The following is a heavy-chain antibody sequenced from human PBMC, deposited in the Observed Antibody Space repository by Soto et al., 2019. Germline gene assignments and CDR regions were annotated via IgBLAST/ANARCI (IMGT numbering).Heavy chain of an antibody. V-gene: IGHV4-59*01. Sequence: QVQLQESGPGLVKPSETLSLTCTVSGGSISSYYWSWIRQPPGKGLEWIGYIYYSGSTNYNPSLKSRVTISVDTSKNQFSLMLSSVTAADTAVYYCARVGAYYDFWSGYYSPYYYYGMDVWGQGTTVTVSS. J-gene: IGHJ6*02. D-gene: IGHD3-3*01. CDR2: IYYSGST. CDR3: ARVGAYYDFWSGYYSPYYYYGMDV. CDR1: GGSISSYY.